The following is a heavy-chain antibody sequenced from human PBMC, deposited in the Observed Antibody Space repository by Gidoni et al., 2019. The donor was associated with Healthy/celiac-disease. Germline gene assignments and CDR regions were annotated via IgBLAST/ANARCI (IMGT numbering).Heavy chain of an antibody. Sequence: QLHLVQSVAEVNNPGSSVKVSCKASGATFTSYAISWVRQAPGQGLEWMGGIIPSFGTANYAQKFQGRVTITADESTSTAYMELSSLRSEDTAVYYCARDRFGLGTSCLDYWGQGTLVTVSS. D-gene: IGHD2-2*01. V-gene: IGHV1-69*01. CDR1: GATFTSYA. CDR3: ARDRFGLGTSCLDY. J-gene: IGHJ4*02. CDR2: IIPSFGTA.